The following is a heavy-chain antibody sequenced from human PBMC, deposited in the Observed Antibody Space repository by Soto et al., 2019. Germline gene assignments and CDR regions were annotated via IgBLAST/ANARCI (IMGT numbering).Heavy chain of an antibody. J-gene: IGHJ6*02. V-gene: IGHV3-23*01. CDR2: ISESGGTT. CDR3: AKMRNYDFWSGYYEYYHYGMDV. Sequence: EVQLLESGGGLVQPGGSLRLSCAASGFTFSSHAMSWVRQAPGKGLEWVSVISESGGTTYYADSVKGRFTISRDNYKNTLYLPMNSLRAEDTAVYYCAKMRNYDFWSGYYEYYHYGMDVWGQGTTVTVSS. D-gene: IGHD3-3*01. CDR1: GFTFSSHA.